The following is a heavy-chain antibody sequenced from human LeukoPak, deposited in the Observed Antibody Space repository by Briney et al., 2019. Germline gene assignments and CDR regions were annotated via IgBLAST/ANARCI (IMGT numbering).Heavy chain of an antibody. CDR3: ARSSIADLYYYMDV. Sequence: PSETLSLTCTVSGGSISSSSYYWGWIRQPPGKGLEWIGSIYYSGSTYYNPSLKSRVTISVDTSKNQFSLKLSSVTAADTAVYYCARSSIADLYYYMDVWGKGTTVTVSS. V-gene: IGHV4-39*07. J-gene: IGHJ6*03. D-gene: IGHD6-6*01. CDR2: IYYSGST. CDR1: GGSISSSSYY.